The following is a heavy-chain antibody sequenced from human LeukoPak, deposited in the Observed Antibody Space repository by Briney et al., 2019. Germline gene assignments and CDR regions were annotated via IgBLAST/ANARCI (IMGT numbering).Heavy chain of an antibody. D-gene: IGHD3-10*01. CDR1: GFTLSSYS. Sequence: GGSLRLSCAASGFTLSSYSMNWVRQAPGKGLEWVSSISSSSRYIYYADSVKGRFTISRDNAKTSLYLQMNSLRAEDTAVYYCARYYYYGSGTPYYYYYMDVWGKGTTVTVSS. V-gene: IGHV3-21*01. J-gene: IGHJ6*03. CDR3: ARYYYYGSGTPYYYYYMDV. CDR2: ISSSSRYI.